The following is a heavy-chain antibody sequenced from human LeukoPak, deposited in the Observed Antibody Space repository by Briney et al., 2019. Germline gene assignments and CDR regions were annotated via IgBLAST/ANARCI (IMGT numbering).Heavy chain of an antibody. V-gene: IGHV3-23*01. D-gene: IGHD5-18*01. CDR1: AFTFRSYD. CDR2: ISGSGGST. Sequence: PGGSVRLSCAASAFTFRSYDMIWVRQAPGKGLEWVSGISGSGGSTYYSDSAKGRFTISRDNSNNTLYLQMNSLRAEDTAVYYCAKGAASRGYTYVANWGQGTLVTVSS. CDR3: AKGAASRGYTYVAN. J-gene: IGHJ4*02.